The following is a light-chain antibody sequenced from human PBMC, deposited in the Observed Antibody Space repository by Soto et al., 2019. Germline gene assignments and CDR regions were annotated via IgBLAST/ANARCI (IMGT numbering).Light chain of an antibody. V-gene: IGKV1-39*01. J-gene: IGKJ5*01. CDR3: QQSYMDPIT. CDR1: QSISTY. CDR2: DAS. Sequence: DIQMTQSTSSLSASVGNRVTITCRASQSISTYLNWYQKKPGKAPNLLIYDASRLQSGVPSRFSGSGGGTDFTLSISSVQPEDFATYFCQQSYMDPITFCQGTLLDIK.